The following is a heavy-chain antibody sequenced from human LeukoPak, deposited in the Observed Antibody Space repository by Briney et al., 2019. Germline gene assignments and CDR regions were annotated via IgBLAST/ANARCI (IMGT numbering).Heavy chain of an antibody. CDR1: GNSISSYY. J-gene: IGHJ4*02. V-gene: IGHV4-4*07. CDR2: IYTSGST. Sequence: SETLSLTCTVSGNSISSYYWSWIRQPPGKGLEWIGRIYTSGSTNYNLSLKRRVTMSVDTSKNQFSLNLSSETAADTAIYYYARESSGLARYFDYWGQGTLVTVSS. CDR3: ARESSGLARYFDY. D-gene: IGHD2-15*01.